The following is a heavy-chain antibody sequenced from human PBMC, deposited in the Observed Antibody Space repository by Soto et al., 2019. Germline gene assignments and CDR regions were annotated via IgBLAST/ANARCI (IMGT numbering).Heavy chain of an antibody. J-gene: IGHJ5*02. Sequence: GGSLRLSCAASGFTFSSYAMSWVRQAPGKGLERVSAISGSGGSTYYADSVKGRFTISRDNSKNTLYLQMNSLRAEDTAVYYCAKGRDFWSGYYPPTRFDPWGQGTLVTVSS. D-gene: IGHD3-3*01. CDR3: AKGRDFWSGYYPPTRFDP. CDR2: ISGSGGST. CDR1: GFTFSSYA. V-gene: IGHV3-23*01.